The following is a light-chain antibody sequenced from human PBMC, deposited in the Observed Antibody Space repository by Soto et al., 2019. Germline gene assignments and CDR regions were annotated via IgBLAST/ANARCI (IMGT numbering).Light chain of an antibody. CDR2: GAS. CDR1: QSVRSSY. Sequence: EIVLTQSPVTLSLSPGERATLSCRASQSVRSSYLAWYQQKPGQAPRLLIYGASFRATGIPDRFSGSGSEKDFTLTITRLEPEDFAVYYCQQYGSSPYTFGQGTKVEIK. CDR3: QQYGSSPYT. V-gene: IGKV3-20*01. J-gene: IGKJ2*01.